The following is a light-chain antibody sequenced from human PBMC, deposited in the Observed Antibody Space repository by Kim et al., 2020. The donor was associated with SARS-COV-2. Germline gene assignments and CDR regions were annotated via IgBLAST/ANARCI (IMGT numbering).Light chain of an antibody. CDR2: QDN. CDR1: KLGDKY. J-gene: IGLJ2*01. Sequence: SYELTQPPSVSVSPGQTASITCSGDKLGDKYACWYQQKPGQSPVLVIYQDNKRPSGIPERFSGSNSGNTATLTISGTQAMDEADYYCQAWDSNTVAFGGG. CDR3: QAWDSNTVA. V-gene: IGLV3-1*01.